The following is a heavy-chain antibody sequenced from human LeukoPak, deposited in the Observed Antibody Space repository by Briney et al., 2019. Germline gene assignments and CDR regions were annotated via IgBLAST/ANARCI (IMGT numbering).Heavy chain of an antibody. J-gene: IGHJ6*02. D-gene: IGHD1-14*01. CDR3: ARVNQYYYYYGMHV. Sequence: PSETLSLTCAVYGGSFSGYYWSWIRQPPGKGLEWIGEINHSGSTNYNPSLKSRVTISVDTSKNQFSLKLSSVTAADTAVYYCARVNQYYYYYGMHVWGQGTTVTVSS. CDR1: GGSFSGYY. CDR2: INHSGST. V-gene: IGHV4-34*01.